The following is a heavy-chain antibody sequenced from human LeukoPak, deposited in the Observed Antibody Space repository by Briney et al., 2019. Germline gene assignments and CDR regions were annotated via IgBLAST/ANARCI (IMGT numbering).Heavy chain of an antibody. V-gene: IGHV3-11*06. Sequence: PGGSLRLSCAASGFTFSDYYTSWIRQAPGKGLEWGSYISSNSSYTNYADSVKGRFTISRDNAKNSLYLQMNSLRAEDTAVYYCARIPGSSWSLGAWFDPWGQGTLVTVSS. J-gene: IGHJ5*02. CDR1: GFTFSDYY. CDR2: ISSNSSYT. D-gene: IGHD6-13*01. CDR3: ARIPGSSWSLGAWFDP.